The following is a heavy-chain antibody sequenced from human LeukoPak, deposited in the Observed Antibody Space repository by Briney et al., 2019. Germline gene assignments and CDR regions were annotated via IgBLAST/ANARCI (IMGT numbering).Heavy chain of an antibody. D-gene: IGHD6-13*01. J-gene: IGHJ4*02. CDR2: IWYDGSNK. Sequence: PGGSLRLSCAASGFTFSSYGMHWVRQAPGKGLEGVAVIWYDGSNKYYADSVKGRFTISRDNSKNTLYLQMNSLRAEDTAVYYCARDLAAAGYFDYWGQGTLVTVSS. CDR3: ARDLAAAGYFDY. V-gene: IGHV3-33*01. CDR1: GFTFSSYG.